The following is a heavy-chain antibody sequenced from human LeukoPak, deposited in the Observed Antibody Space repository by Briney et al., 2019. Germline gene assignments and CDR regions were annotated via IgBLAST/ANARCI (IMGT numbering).Heavy chain of an antibody. CDR2: LSYSGGNT. CDR1: GFTFSSYD. CDR3: AKVTYDYVWGSYRSAYFDY. D-gene: IGHD3-16*02. V-gene: IGHV3-23*01. Sequence: GGSLRLSCAASGFTFSSYDMNWVRQAPGKGLEWVSALSYSGGNTYYADSVKGRFTISRDNSNNTLYLQMNSLRAEDTAVYYCAKVTYDYVWGSYRSAYFDYWGQGTLVTVSS. J-gene: IGHJ4*02.